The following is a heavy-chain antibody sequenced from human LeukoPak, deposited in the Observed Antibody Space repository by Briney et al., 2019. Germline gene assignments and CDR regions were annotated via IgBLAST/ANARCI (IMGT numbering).Heavy chain of an antibody. D-gene: IGHD3-10*01. CDR2: ISSRGSTI. CDR1: GFTFSDYY. J-gene: IGHJ3*02. CDR3: ARAHSIDEWFGELSLVWAFDI. Sequence: GGSLRLSCAASGFTFSDYYMSWIRQAPGKGLEWVSYISSRGSTIYYADSVKGRFTISRDNAKNLLYLQMNSLRAEDTAVYYCARAHSIDEWFGELSLVWAFDIWGQGTMVTVSS. V-gene: IGHV3-11*01.